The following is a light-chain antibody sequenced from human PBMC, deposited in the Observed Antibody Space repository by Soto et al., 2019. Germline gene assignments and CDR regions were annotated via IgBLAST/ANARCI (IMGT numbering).Light chain of an antibody. V-gene: IGKV1-33*01. CDR1: QSISSY. CDR3: QQYDDLPLT. Sequence: DIQMTQSPSSLSASVGDRVTITCRASQSISSYLNWYQQKPGKAPKLLISDASNLEIGVPSRFSGRGSGTDFSLTITNLQPEDFATYFCQQYDDLPLTFGGGTKVEVK. CDR2: DAS. J-gene: IGKJ4*01.